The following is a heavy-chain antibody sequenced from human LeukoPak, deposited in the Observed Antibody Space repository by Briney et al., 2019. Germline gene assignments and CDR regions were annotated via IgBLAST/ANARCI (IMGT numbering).Heavy chain of an antibody. CDR1: GGSISSGGYY. CDR2: IYHSGST. D-gene: IGHD2-21*02. CDR3: ASALAYCGGDCYSAEGGHDAFDI. Sequence: PSETLTLTCTVSGGSISSGGYYWGWIRQPPGKGLEWIGSIYHSGSTYYNPSLKSRVTISVDTSKNQFSLKLSSVTAADTAVYYCASALAYCGGDCYSAEGGHDAFDIWGQGTMVTVSS. V-gene: IGHV4-39*07. J-gene: IGHJ3*02.